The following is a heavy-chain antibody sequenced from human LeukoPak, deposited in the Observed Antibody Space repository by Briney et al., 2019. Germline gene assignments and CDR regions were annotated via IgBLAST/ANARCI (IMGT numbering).Heavy chain of an antibody. CDR2: ISGSGGST. D-gene: IGHD3-22*01. J-gene: IGHJ3*02. Sequence: GGSLRLSCAASGFTFRSYAMSWVRQAPGKGLEWVSAISGSGGSTYYADSVKGRFTISRDNSRNTLYPQMNSLRAEDTAVYYCAKVRNYDSSAYYWNDAFDIWGQGTKVTVSS. CDR1: GFTFRSYA. CDR3: AKVRNYDSSAYYWNDAFDI. V-gene: IGHV3-23*01.